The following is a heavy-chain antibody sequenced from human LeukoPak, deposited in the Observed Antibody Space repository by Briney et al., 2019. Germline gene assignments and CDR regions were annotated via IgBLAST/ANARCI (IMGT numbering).Heavy chain of an antibody. CDR1: GGSISSSNW. D-gene: IGHD2-2*01. CDR2: IYHSGST. CDR3: GSEALPAGNWFDP. Sequence: PSETLSLTCAVSGGSISSSNWWSWVRPPPGKGLEWIGEIYHSGSTNYNPSLKSRVTISVDKSKNQFSLKLSSVTAADTAVYYCGSEALPAGNWFDPWGQGTLVTVSS. J-gene: IGHJ5*02. V-gene: IGHV4-4*02.